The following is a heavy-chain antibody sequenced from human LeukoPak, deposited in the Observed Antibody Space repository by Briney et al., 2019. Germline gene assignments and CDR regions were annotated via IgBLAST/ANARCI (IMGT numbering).Heavy chain of an antibody. V-gene: IGHV4-34*01. J-gene: IGHJ4*02. CDR2: INHSGST. D-gene: IGHD1-1*01. CDR3: ARTLYPWNFDY. Sequence: PSETLSLTCAVYGGSFSGYYWSWIRQPPGKGLEWIGEINHSGSTNYNPSLKSRVTISVDTSKSQFSLKVSSVTAADTAVYYCARTLYPWNFDYWGQGTLVTVSS. CDR1: GGSFSGYY.